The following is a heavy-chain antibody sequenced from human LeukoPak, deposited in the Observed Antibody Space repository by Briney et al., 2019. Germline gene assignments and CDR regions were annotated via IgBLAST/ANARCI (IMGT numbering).Heavy chain of an antibody. V-gene: IGHV3-9*01. CDR1: GFTFDDYA. CDR2: ISWNSGSI. Sequence: GGSLRLSCAASGFTFDDYAMHWVRQAPGKGLEWVSGISWNSGSIGYADSVKGRFTISRDNAKNSLYLQMNSLRAEDTAVYYCARHNTIDRRHTPFDYWGQGTLVTVSS. D-gene: IGHD3-3*01. CDR3: ARHNTIDRRHTPFDY. J-gene: IGHJ4*02.